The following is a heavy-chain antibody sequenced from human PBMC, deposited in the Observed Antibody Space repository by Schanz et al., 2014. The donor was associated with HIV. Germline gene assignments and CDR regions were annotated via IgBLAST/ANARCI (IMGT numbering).Heavy chain of an antibody. V-gene: IGHV3-30*18. Sequence: QVQLVESGGGVVQPGKSLRLSCAASGFSFSAYAMHWVRQAPGKGLEWVALISHDGSNKYYADSVKGRFTISRDNSKNTLYLQMNSLRAEDTAVYYCAKDRITGTTGVPYYYYGMDVWGQGTTVTVSS. D-gene: IGHD1-7*01. CDR3: AKDRITGTTGVPYYYYGMDV. J-gene: IGHJ6*02. CDR2: ISHDGSNK. CDR1: GFSFSAYA.